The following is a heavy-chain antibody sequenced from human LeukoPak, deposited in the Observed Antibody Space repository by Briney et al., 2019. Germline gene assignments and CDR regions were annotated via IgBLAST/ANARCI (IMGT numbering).Heavy chain of an antibody. CDR2: IYYSRST. CDR3: ARAERTGGDY. V-gene: IGHV4-59*11. D-gene: IGHD3-16*01. J-gene: IGHJ4*02. Sequence: SETLSLTCTVSGASISSHYWSWIRQPPGKGLEWIGYIYYSRSTNYNPSLKSRVTISVDTSKNQLSLKLNSVTTADTAVYYCARAERTGGDYWGQGTLVTVSS. CDR1: GASISSHY.